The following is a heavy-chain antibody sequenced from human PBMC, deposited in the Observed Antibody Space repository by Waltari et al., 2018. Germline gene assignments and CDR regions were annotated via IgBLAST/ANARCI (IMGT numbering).Heavy chain of an antibody. CDR2: LEPEEGET. CDR3: ATDKEYYGAGSYPRDFDV. CDR1: GYTLPELS. Sequence: QVQLVQSGAEVKKPGASVKVFCKVSGYTLPELSMHLVRPAPGTGLEWMGGLEPEEGETNYAQKGQGRVTMTEDTTTDTTDMGMSRLRSEDTDVYYSATDKEYYGAGSYPRDFDVWGHGTLVTVSS. D-gene: IGHD3-10*01. J-gene: IGHJ2*01. V-gene: IGHV1-24*01.